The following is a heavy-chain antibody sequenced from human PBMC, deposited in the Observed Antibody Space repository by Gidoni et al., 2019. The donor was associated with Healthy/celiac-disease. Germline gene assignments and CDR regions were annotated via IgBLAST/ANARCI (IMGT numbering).Heavy chain of an antibody. CDR1: GFTFDDYA. V-gene: IGHV3-9*01. Sequence: EVQLVESGGGLVQHGRSLRLSCAASGFTFDDYAMPWVLQAPGKGLEGVSGISWNSGSIGYADSVKGRFTISRDNAKNSLYLQMNSLRAEDTALYYCAKDPYGGNSVGSFDYWGQGTLVTVSS. CDR3: AKDPYGGNSVGSFDY. J-gene: IGHJ4*02. D-gene: IGHD4-17*01. CDR2: ISWNSGSI.